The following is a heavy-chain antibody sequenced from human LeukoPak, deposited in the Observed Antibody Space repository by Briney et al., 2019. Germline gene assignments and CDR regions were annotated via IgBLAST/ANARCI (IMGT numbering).Heavy chain of an antibody. J-gene: IGHJ4*02. CDR1: GFTFSNYG. D-gene: IGHD2-21*01. Sequence: GRSLRLSCAASGFTFSNYGMHWVRQAPGKGLEWVAVIWYDGTNKYYADSVKGRFTISRDNSKNTLYLQMNSLRAGDTAVYYCAKIRYGGDSGLDYWGQGTLVTVSS. V-gene: IGHV3-33*06. CDR2: IWYDGTNK. CDR3: AKIRYGGDSGLDY.